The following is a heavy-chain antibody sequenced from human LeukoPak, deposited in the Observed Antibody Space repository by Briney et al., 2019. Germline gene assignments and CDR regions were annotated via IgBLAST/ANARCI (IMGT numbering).Heavy chain of an antibody. CDR3: ARGVGEVPGAMGRNYFDY. Sequence: SVPVSCKSSGGTFSRYPISWVRQAPAQPLEWMGGIIPIFGTANYVQKFQGRVTITAAEATSTACMELSSLRSEDTAVYYCARGVGEVPGAMGRNYFDYWGQGTLVTVSS. CDR1: GGTFSRYP. CDR2: IIPIFGTA. J-gene: IGHJ4*02. D-gene: IGHD2-2*01. V-gene: IGHV1-69*13.